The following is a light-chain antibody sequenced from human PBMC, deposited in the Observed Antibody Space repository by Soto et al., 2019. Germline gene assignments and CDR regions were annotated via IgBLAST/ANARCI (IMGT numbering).Light chain of an antibody. CDR3: QQYNSYST. CDR1: QSISSW. J-gene: IGKJ2*01. V-gene: IGKV1-5*01. Sequence: DIQMTQSPSTLSASVGDRVTITCRASQSISSWLAWYQQKPGKAPKLLIYDASSLESGVPSRFSGSGSGTEITLTISSLQPDDFATDYCQQYNSYSTFGHGTKLEIK. CDR2: DAS.